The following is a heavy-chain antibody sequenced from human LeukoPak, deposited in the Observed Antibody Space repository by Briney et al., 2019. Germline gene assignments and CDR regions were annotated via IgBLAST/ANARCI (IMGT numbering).Heavy chain of an antibody. V-gene: IGHV4-59*01. CDR1: GGSISSYY. D-gene: IGHD4-17*01. J-gene: IGHJ6*02. CDR3: ARGGGTTWVYYYYGMDV. CDR2: IYYSGST. Sequence: SETLSLACTVSGGSISSYYWSWIRQPPGKGLEWIGYIYYSGSTNYNPSLKSRVTISVDTSKNQFSLKRSSGTAADTAVYYCARGGGTTWVYYYYGMDVWGQGTTVTVSS.